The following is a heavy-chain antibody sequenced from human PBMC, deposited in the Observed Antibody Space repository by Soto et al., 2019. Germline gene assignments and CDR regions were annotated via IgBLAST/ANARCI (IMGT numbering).Heavy chain of an antibody. J-gene: IGHJ4*02. D-gene: IGHD3-3*01. V-gene: IGHV4-61*01. CDR2: VYHTGRT. Sequence: SETLSLTCTVSGGSFKSGSYSWGWIRQPPGKGLEWIGYVYHTGRTSYNPSLKSRVSISMDTSKNQFSLNLDSVTAADTAVYFCARDFAYFDSWGQGTLVTVSS. CDR3: ARDFAYFDS. CDR1: GGSFKSGSYS.